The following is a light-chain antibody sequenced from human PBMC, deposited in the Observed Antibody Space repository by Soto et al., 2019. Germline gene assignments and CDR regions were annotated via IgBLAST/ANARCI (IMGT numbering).Light chain of an antibody. Sequence: QSALTQPASVSGSPGQSITISCTGTSSDVGGYKYVSWFQQYPGKVPKLIIYEVNDRPSGVSNRFSASKSGNTASLTISGLRSEDEADYYCAGWDDSLSAWVFGGGTKVTVL. J-gene: IGLJ3*02. CDR1: SSDVGGYKY. CDR2: EVN. CDR3: AGWDDSLSAWV. V-gene: IGLV2-14*03.